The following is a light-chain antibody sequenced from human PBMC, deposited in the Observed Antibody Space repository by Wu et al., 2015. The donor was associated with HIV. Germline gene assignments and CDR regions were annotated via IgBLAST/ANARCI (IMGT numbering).Light chain of an antibody. Sequence: DIQMTQSPFSLSASVGDRVTITCRASQTISNSLAWYQQKPGQVPNLLIYDASRLQSGVPSRFSGSGSGTAYTLTVSSLQPEDSATYYCQQYYSSPRTFGQGTKLEIK. V-gene: IGKV1-NL1*01. CDR1: QTISNS. J-gene: IGKJ2*01. CDR2: DAS. CDR3: QQYYSSPRT.